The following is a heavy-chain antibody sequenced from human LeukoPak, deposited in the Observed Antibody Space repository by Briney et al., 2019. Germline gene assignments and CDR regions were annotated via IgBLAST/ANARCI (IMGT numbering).Heavy chain of an antibody. V-gene: IGHV3-53*01. D-gene: IGHD4-17*01. Sequence: AGSLRLSCAASGFTVSNNYMSWVRQAPGKGLEWVSVIYSSGSTHYADSVKGRFIISRDNSKNTVYLQMNSLRAEDTAVYYCARMNGYGDYLRHWGQGTLVTVSS. CDR3: ARMNGYGDYLRH. J-gene: IGHJ4*02. CDR1: GFTVSNNY. CDR2: IYSSGST.